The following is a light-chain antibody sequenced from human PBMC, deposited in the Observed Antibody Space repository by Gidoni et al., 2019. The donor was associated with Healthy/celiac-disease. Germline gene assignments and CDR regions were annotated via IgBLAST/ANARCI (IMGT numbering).Light chain of an antibody. CDR2: GAS. Sequence: EIVMMQSPATLSVSPGERATLSCRASQSVSSNLAWYQQKPGQAPRLLIYGASTRATGIPARFSGSGSGTEFTLTISSLQSEDFAVYYCQQYNNWPLMCSFGQGTKLEIK. CDR3: QQYNNWPLMCS. J-gene: IGKJ2*04. CDR1: QSVSSN. V-gene: IGKV3-15*01.